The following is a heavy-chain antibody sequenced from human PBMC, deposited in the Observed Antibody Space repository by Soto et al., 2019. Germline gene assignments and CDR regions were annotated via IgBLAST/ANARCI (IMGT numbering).Heavy chain of an antibody. Sequence: ASVKVSCKASGYIFTSFGISWVRQAPGQGLEWMGWISAYNGNTNYAQNLQGRVTMTTDTSTSTAYMELRSLRAEDTAVYYCAREGHPLNWFDPWGQGTLVTVSS. V-gene: IGHV1-18*01. CDR2: ISAYNGNT. CDR3: AREGHPLNWFDP. CDR1: GYIFTSFG. J-gene: IGHJ5*02.